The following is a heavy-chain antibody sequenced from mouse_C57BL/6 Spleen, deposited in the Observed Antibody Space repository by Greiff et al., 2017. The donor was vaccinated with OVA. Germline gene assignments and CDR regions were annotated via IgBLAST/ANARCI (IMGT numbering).Heavy chain of an antibody. V-gene: IGHV1-76*01. J-gene: IGHJ2*01. CDR2: IYPGSGNT. CDR3: ARSDGNYGGNFDY. Sequence: QVQLKQSGAELVRPGASVKLSCKASGYTFTDYYINWVKQRPGQGLEWIARIYPGSGNTYYNEKFKGKATLTAEKSSSTAYMQLSSLTSEDSAVYFCARSDGNYGGNFDYWGQGTTLTVSS. CDR1: GYTFTDYY. D-gene: IGHD2-1*01.